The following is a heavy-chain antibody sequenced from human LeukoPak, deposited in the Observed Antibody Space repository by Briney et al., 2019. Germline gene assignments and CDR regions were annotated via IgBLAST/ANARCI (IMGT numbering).Heavy chain of an antibody. Sequence: SDPLSLPCALYGGFFSGYYWSWIRQPPGKGLEWIGEINHSGSTNYNPSLKSRVTISVDTSKNQFSLKLSSVTAADTAVYYCARGRGGVVIIRSRPYYFDYWGQGTLVTVSS. CDR2: INHSGST. CDR1: GGFFSGYY. D-gene: IGHD3-3*01. J-gene: IGHJ4*02. V-gene: IGHV4-34*01. CDR3: ARGRGGVVIIRSRPYYFDY.